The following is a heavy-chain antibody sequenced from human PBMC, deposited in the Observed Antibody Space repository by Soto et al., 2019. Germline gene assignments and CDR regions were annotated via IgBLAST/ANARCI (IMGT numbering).Heavy chain of an antibody. Sequence: ELQLVESGGGLVQPGGSLRLSCVASGFSFSTYWMHWVRQAPGKGLVWVSRINTAGTTTPYADSVTGRFTISRDNAKNELYLQMNSLRAGDTAVYECGGGGGDYGDYLDYWGQGALVTVSS. CDR3: GGGGGDYGDYLDY. J-gene: IGHJ4*02. CDR1: GFSFSTYW. V-gene: IGHV3-74*01. D-gene: IGHD4-17*01. CDR2: INTAGTTT.